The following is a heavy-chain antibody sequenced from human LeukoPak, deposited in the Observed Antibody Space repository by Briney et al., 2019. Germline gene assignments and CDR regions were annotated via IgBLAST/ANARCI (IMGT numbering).Heavy chain of an antibody. V-gene: IGHV1-69*04. J-gene: IGHJ4*02. D-gene: IGHD1-26*01. CDR3: ASRTSSGSYGSPDY. CDR2: IIPILGIA. Sequence: SVKVSCKASGGTFSSYAISWVRRAPGQGLEWMGRIIPILGIANYAQKFQGRVTITADKSTSTAYMELSSLRSEDTAVYYCASRTSSGSYGSPDYWGQGTLVTVSS. CDR1: GGTFSSYA.